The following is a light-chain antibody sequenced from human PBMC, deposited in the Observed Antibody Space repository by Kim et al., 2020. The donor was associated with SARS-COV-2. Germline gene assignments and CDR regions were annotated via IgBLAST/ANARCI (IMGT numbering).Light chain of an antibody. J-gene: IGKJ4*01. CDR3: QQRNSWPPAVT. CDR1: QNIHTY. Sequence: PGDRATRSCRASQNIHTYLAWYQQRPGQAPRLLVYDASNRATGVPDRFSGSGSGTDFTLTISSLEPEDFSIYYCQQRNSWPPAVTFGGGTKVDIK. CDR2: DAS. V-gene: IGKV3-11*01.